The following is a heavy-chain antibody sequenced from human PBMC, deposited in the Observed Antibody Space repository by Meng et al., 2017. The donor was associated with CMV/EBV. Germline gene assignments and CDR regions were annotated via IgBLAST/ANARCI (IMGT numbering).Heavy chain of an antibody. V-gene: IGHV2-5*02. CDR3: ARIAAAGRFDY. CDR2: IYWDDDK. CDR1: GFSLSTSGVG. Sequence: QINLKESCPPLVKPTQTLTLTCTFSGFSLSTSGVGVGWIRQPPGKALEWLALIYWDDDKRYSPSLKSRLTITKDTSKNQVVLTMTNMDPVDTATYYCARIAAAGRFDYWGQGTLVTVSS. J-gene: IGHJ4*02. D-gene: IGHD6-13*01.